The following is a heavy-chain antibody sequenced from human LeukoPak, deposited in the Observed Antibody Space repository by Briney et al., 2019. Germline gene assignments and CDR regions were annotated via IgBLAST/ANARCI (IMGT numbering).Heavy chain of an antibody. J-gene: IGHJ5*02. Sequence: PSQTLSLTCTVSGGSISSGSYYWSWIRQPAGKGLEWIGRIYTSGSTNYNPSLKSRVTISVDTSKNQFSLKLSSVTAADTAVYYCARTEGAYGSGSYGWWFDPWGQGTLVTVSS. CDR2: IYTSGST. CDR1: GGSISSGSYY. D-gene: IGHD3-10*01. CDR3: ARTEGAYGSGSYGWWFDP. V-gene: IGHV4-61*02.